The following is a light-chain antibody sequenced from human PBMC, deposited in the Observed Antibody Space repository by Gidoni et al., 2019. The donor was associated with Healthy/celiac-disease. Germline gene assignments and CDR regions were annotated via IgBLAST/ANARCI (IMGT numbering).Light chain of an antibody. V-gene: IGKV1-39*01. CDR2: AAS. Sequence: QTTQAPSSLSASVGDRVTITCRASQSISSYLNWYQQKPGKAPKLLIYAASSLQSGVPSRFSGSGSGTDFTLTISSLQPEDFATYYCQQSYSTPLTFGGGTKVEIK. J-gene: IGKJ4*01. CDR3: QQSYSTPLT. CDR1: QSISSY.